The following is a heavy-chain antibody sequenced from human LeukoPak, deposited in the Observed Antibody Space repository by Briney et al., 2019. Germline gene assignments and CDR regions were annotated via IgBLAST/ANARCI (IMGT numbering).Heavy chain of an antibody. D-gene: IGHD3-22*01. CDR3: AKGAYYDSSGTNWFDP. J-gene: IGHJ5*02. CDR1: GFTFDDYA. Sequence: PGGSLRLSCAASGFTFDDYAMHWARQAPGKGLEWVSGISWNSGSIGYADSVKGRFTISRDNAKNSLYLQMNSLRAEDTALYYCAKGAYYDSSGTNWFDPWGQGTLVTVSS. V-gene: IGHV3-9*01. CDR2: ISWNSGSI.